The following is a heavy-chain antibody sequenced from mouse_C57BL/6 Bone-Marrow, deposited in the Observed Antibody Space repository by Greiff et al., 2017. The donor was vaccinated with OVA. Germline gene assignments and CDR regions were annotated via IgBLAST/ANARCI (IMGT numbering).Heavy chain of an antibody. J-gene: IGHJ3*01. CDR3: ASCSNYAY. CDR1: GFTFSDYG. V-gene: IGHV5-17*01. CDR2: ISSGSSTI. Sequence: DVMLVESGGGLVKPGGSLKLSCAASGFTFSDYGMHWVRQAPEKGLEWVAYISSGSSTIYYADTVKGRFTISRDNAKNTLFLQMTSLRSEDTAMYYCASCSNYAYWGQGTLVTVSA. D-gene: IGHD2-5*01.